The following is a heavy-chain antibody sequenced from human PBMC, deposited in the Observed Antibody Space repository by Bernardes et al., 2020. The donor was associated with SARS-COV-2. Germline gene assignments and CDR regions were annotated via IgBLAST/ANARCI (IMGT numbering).Heavy chain of an antibody. Sequence: SEPLSLTCTVSGGSVISCSYYWSWLRQPPGKGLEWIGYIFYSGSTNYDSSLKSRVTISVDTSKNQFSLQLSSVTAADTAVYYCARALHGTAFDYWGQGNLVIVSS. CDR3: ARALHGTAFDY. D-gene: IGHD6-13*01. CDR1: GGSVISCSYY. CDR2: IFYSGST. V-gene: IGHV4-61*01. J-gene: IGHJ4*02.